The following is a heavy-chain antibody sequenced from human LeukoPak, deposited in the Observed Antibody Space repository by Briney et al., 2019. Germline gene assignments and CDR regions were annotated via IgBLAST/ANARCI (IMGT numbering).Heavy chain of an antibody. V-gene: IGHV1-46*03. J-gene: IGHJ5*02. Sequence: ASVKVSCKASGCTFTSYYMHWVRQAPGQGLEWMGIINPSGGSTSYAQKFEGRVTMTRDTSTSTVYMELSSLRSEDTAVYYCARGEVVPAPRFGPWGQGTLVTVSS. CDR1: GCTFTSYY. CDR2: INPSGGST. D-gene: IGHD2-2*01. CDR3: ARGEVVPAPRFGP.